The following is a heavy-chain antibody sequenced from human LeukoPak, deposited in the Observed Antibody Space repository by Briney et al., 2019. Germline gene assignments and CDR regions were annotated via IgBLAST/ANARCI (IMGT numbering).Heavy chain of an antibody. CDR2: INHSGST. CDR1: GFTFSSYA. Sequence: LRLSCAASGFTFSSYAMHWVRQPPGKGLEWIGEINHSGSTNYNPSLKSRVTISVDTSKNQFSLKLSSVTAADTAVYYCARGVYCTNGVCFEKTSNFDYWGQGTLVTVSS. CDR3: ARGVYCTNGVCFEKTSNFDY. D-gene: IGHD2-8*01. V-gene: IGHV4-34*01. J-gene: IGHJ4*02.